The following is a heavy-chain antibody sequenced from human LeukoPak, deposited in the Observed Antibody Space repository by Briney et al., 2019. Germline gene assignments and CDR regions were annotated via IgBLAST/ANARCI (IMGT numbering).Heavy chain of an antibody. D-gene: IGHD2-15*01. CDR3: ARTVVEEGGHSDVYDI. J-gene: IGHJ3*02. V-gene: IGHV3-7*01. CDR1: GFTFSGYW. Sequence: QSGGSLRLSCVGSGFTFSGYWMSWVRQAPGKGLQWVANIKDDGGDTYYVDAVKGRFSISRDNAKNSVNLQMNSLRAEDTALYYCARTVVEEGGHSDVYDIWGQGTMVTVSS. CDR2: IKDDGGDT.